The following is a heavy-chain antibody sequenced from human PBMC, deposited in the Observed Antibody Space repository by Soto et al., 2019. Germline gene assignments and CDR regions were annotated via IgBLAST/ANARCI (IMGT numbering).Heavy chain of an antibody. J-gene: IGHJ6*02. CDR1: GFTFSNAW. CDR3: AREITRGYSGYDYSPYGMDV. D-gene: IGHD5-12*01. CDR2: ISSSSSTI. V-gene: IGHV3-48*02. Sequence: GGSLRLSCAASGFTFSNAWMNWVRQAPGKGLEWVSYISSSSSTIYYADSVKGRFTISRDNAKNSLYLQMNSLRDEDTAVYYCAREITRGYSGYDYSPYGMDVWGQGTTVTVSS.